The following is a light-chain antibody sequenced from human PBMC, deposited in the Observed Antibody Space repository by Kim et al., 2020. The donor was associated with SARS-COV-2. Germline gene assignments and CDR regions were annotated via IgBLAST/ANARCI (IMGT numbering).Light chain of an antibody. Sequence: LCGRATINCKCSQSVLHSSNNKEYLAWYQHKPEQPPKVLIYWASARESGVPGRFSGSESETDFTRTIRGLQAEDVAVYYCQHRGTFGQGTKVDIK. J-gene: IGKJ1*01. CDR1: QSVLHSSNNKEY. V-gene: IGKV4-1*01. CDR2: WAS. CDR3: QHRGT.